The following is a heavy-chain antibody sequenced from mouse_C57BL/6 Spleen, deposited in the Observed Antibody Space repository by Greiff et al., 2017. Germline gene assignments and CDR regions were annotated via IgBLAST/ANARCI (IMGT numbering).Heavy chain of an antibody. J-gene: IGHJ1*03. CDR3: SRSILSDYYGSRYSSRWYFDV. V-gene: IGHV1-80*01. Sequence: VKLLESGAELVKPGASVKISCKASGYAFSSYWMNWVKQRPGKGLEWIGPIYPGDGDTNYNGTFKGKATLTADKSSSTAYMQLSSLATRDSAVYFCSRSILSDYYGSRYSSRWYFDVWGTGTTVTVSS. CDR1: GYAFSSYW. D-gene: IGHD1-1*01. CDR2: IYPGDGDT.